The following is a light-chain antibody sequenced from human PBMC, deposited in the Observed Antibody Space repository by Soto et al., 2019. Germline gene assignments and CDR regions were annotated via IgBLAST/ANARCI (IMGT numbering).Light chain of an antibody. Sequence: EIVLTQSPATLSLSPGERATLSCRASQSVSSYLAWYQQKPGQAPRLLIYDASNRATGIPARFSGSGSGTDSTLTISSLEPEDFAVYDCQQRSNWPLTFGGGTKVEIK. CDR1: QSVSSY. J-gene: IGKJ4*01. CDR3: QQRSNWPLT. CDR2: DAS. V-gene: IGKV3-11*01.